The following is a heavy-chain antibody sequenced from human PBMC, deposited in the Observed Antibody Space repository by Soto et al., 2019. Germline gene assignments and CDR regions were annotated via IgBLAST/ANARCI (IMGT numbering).Heavy chain of an antibody. Sequence: QVQLQESGPGLLKPPETLSLTCTVSGDSVSSGGYYWTWIRQPPGKGLEWIGFIAYTGTTHYNPSLKSRVTISVDTSNNQFSLKLTSVTAADTAVYYCARYYPGGLPKAAWGQGTLVTVSS. CDR3: ARYYPGGLPKAA. CDR1: GDSVSSGGYY. CDR2: IAYTGTT. D-gene: IGHD1-26*01. J-gene: IGHJ5*02. V-gene: IGHV4-61*08.